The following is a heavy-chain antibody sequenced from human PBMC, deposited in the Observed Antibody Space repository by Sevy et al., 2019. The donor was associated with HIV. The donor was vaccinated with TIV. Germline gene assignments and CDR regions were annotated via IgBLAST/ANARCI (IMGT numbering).Heavy chain of an antibody. J-gene: IGHJ4*02. Sequence: ASVKVSCKTSGYTFGAYDIHWVRQAPGQGPEWLGWIYPNGGDTTYAQKFQGRVTVTMSTSINTVYMELNRLRSDDTAVYYCARGKREEWLLYLDNWGQGTLVTVSS. V-gene: IGHV1-2*02. CDR1: GYTFGAYD. CDR2: IYPNGGDT. CDR3: ARGKREEWLLYLDN. D-gene: IGHD3-3*01.